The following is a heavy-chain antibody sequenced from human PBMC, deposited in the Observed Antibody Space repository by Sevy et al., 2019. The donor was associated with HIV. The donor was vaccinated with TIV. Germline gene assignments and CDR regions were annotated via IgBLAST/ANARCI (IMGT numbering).Heavy chain of an antibody. CDR3: ARDARIQVATEAYFAY. J-gene: IGHJ4*02. Sequence: GGSLRLSCAASGFTFRTFAMHWVRQAPGKGLEWVAVISHDGSNKYYEDSVKGRFTISRDNSKNTLYLQMNSLRVEDTAIYYCARDARIQVATEAYFAYWGQGTLVSDSS. CDR2: ISHDGSNK. D-gene: IGHD5-18*01. V-gene: IGHV3-30*04. CDR1: GFTFRTFA.